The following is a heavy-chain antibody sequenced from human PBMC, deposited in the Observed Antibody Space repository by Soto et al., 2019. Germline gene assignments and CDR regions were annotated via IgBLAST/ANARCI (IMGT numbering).Heavy chain of an antibody. CDR2: IYYSGST. CDR3: ARQVGGWAPWYFDY. Sequence: SETLSLTCTVSGGSISSYYWSLIRQPPGKGLEWIGYIYYSGSTNYNPPLKSRVTISVDTSKNQFSLKLSSVTAADTAVYYCARQVGGWAPWYFDYWGQGTLVTVS. V-gene: IGHV4-59*08. CDR1: GGSISSYY. D-gene: IGHD6-19*01. J-gene: IGHJ4*02.